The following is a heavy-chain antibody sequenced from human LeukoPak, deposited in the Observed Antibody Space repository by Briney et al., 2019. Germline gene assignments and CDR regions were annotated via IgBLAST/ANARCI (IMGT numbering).Heavy chain of an antibody. D-gene: IGHD2-2*01. CDR1: GGSFSGYS. CDR2: ISHSGST. V-gene: IGHV4-34*01. J-gene: IGHJ4*02. CDR3: ARRVLGYCSSTSCYDPYYFDY. Sequence: PSETLSLTCAVYGGSFSGYSWSWIRQPPGKGLEWIGEISHSGSTNCNPSLKSRVTISVDTSKNQFSLKLSSVTAADTAVYYCARRVLGYCSSTSCYDPYYFDYWGQGTLVTVSS.